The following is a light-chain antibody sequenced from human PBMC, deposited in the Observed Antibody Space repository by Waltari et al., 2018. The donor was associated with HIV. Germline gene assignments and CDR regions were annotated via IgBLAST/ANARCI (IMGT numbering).Light chain of an antibody. V-gene: IGLV3-19*01. J-gene: IGLJ2*01. Sequence: SSEVTQDPTVSVALGQTVRITCQGDSLRNYFPSWYQQKPGQAPVLVIYGENNRPTGTPDRVSGSTSGNTAALIITGAQAEDEAENYCNSRDSSGNRLVVFGGGTKLTVL. CDR2: GEN. CDR1: SLRNYF. CDR3: NSRDSSGNRLVV.